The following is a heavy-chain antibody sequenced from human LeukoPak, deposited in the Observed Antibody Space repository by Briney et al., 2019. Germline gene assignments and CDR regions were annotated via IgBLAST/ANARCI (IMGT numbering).Heavy chain of an antibody. D-gene: IGHD1-26*01. J-gene: IGHJ4*02. CDR1: GFTFRNYW. CDR2: IKDDGRQK. Sequence: PGGSLRLSCAASGFTFRNYWMTWVRQAPGKGLEWVANIKDDGRQKYYVDSVKGRFAISRDNAKNSLALQMNSLSAEDTAVYYCARDDGRGWAHWGQGTLVTVSS. CDR3: ARDDGRGWAH. V-gene: IGHV3-7*01.